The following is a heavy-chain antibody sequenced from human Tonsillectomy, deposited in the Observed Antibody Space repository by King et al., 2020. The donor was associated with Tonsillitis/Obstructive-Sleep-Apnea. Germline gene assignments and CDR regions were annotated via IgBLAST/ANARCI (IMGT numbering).Heavy chain of an antibody. J-gene: IGHJ6*02. CDR2: IHTSGST. CDR3: ARDYRSGDGLDV. CDR1: GGSISSYY. Sequence: VQLQESGPGLVKPSETLSLTCTVSGGSISSYYWNWIRQPAGKRLEWIGRIHTSGSTNYNPSLKSRVTMSVDRYKNRVSLRVNSVTAAGTAVYYCARDYRSGDGLDVWGQGTTVTVSS. D-gene: IGHD6-19*01. V-gene: IGHV4-4*07.